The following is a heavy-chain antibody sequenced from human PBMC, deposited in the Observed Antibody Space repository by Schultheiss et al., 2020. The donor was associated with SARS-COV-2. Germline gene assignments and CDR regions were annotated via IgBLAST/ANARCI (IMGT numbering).Heavy chain of an antibody. D-gene: IGHD6-6*01. J-gene: IGHJ3*01. CDR1: GDTVSSNSAA. CDR3: ARVVWRGNSSPHDAFDV. V-gene: IGHV6-1*01. Sequence: SQTLSLTCVISGDTVSSNSAAWNWIRQSPSRGLEWLRRTYYRSKWYSDYALSVQSRITINPDSVRNQFSLQLKYVTPGDTAVYYCARVVWRGNSSPHDAFDVWGQGTMVTVSS. CDR2: TYYRSKWYS.